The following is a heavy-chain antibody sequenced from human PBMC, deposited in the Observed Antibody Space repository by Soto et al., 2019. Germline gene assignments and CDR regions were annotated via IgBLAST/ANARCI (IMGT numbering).Heavy chain of an antibody. CDR3: AKDRLDIVLVPAVRHYYYGMDV. D-gene: IGHD2-2*03. CDR1: GFTFSSYS. Sequence: GGSLRLSCGASGFTFSSYSMNWVRQAPGKGLEWISHISASSRTLFYADSVKGRFTISRDNAKNSLYLQMNSLRAEDTAVYYCAKDRLDIVLVPAVRHYYYGMDVWGQGTTVTVSS. J-gene: IGHJ6*02. CDR2: ISASSRTL. V-gene: IGHV3-48*01.